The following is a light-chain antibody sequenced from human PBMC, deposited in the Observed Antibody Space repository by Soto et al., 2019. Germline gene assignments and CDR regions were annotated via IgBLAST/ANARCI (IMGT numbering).Light chain of an antibody. CDR2: GAS. V-gene: IGKV3-20*01. CDR1: QTVSRSY. Sequence: EIVLTQSPGTLSLSPGERATLSCRASQTVSRSYLAWYQQKLGQAPRLLIYGASSRATGIPDRFSGSGSGTDFTFTISRLEPEDFAVYYCQQYGSSPEGTFGQGTKVEIK. CDR3: QQYGSSPEGT. J-gene: IGKJ1*01.